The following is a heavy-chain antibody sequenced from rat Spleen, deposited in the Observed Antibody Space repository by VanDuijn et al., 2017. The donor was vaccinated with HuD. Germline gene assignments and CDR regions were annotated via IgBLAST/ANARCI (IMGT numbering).Heavy chain of an antibody. V-gene: IGHV5-22*01. CDR3: ARQGDYGGYSAWYFDF. CDR1: GFTFRNYG. Sequence: EVQLVESGGGLVQPGRSLKLSCAASGFTFRNYGMAWVRQTLTKGLEWVASISYEGSSTYYGDSVKGRFTISRDNAKSTLYLQMNSLRSEDTATYYCARQGDYGGYSAWYFDFWGPGTMVTVSS. J-gene: IGHJ1*01. D-gene: IGHD1-11*01. CDR2: ISYEGSST.